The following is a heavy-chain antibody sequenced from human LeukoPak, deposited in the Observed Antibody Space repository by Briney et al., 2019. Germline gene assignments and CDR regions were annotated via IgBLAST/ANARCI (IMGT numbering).Heavy chain of an antibody. CDR3: AKARGATYGTYYFDY. D-gene: IGHD4/OR15-4a*01. Sequence: QAGGSLRLSRAASGFTFSSYAMNWVRQAPGKGLEWVSISGSGGDTYYADSVKGRFTISRDNSKNTLYLQMNSLRAEDTAVYYCAKARGATYGTYYFDYWGQGTLVTVSS. V-gene: IGHV3-23*01. CDR1: GFTFSSYA. J-gene: IGHJ4*02. CDR2: ISGSGGDT.